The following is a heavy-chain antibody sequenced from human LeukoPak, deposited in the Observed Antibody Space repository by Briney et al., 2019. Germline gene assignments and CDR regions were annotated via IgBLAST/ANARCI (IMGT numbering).Heavy chain of an antibody. D-gene: IGHD3-10*01. CDR1: GSSISSGSYY. Sequence: SETLSLTCTVSGSSISSGSYYWSWMRPPAGKGLEWIGRIYTSGSTNYNPSLKSRVTISVDTSKNQFSLKLSSVTAADTAVYYCARDHITMVRGVVGDNWFDPWGQGTLVNVSS. J-gene: IGHJ5*02. V-gene: IGHV4-61*02. CDR3: ARDHITMVRGVVGDNWFDP. CDR2: IYTSGST.